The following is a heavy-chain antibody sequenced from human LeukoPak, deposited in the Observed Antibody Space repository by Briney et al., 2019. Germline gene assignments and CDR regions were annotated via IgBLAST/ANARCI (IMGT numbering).Heavy chain of an antibody. V-gene: IGHV1-69*13. J-gene: IGHJ3*02. D-gene: IGHD1-26*01. CDR1: GGTFSSYA. CDR3: ARVPGATVAFDI. CDR2: IIPIFGTA. Sequence: GASVKVSCKASGGTFSSYAISWVRQAPGQGLEWMGGIIPIFGTANYAQKFQGRVTITADESTSTAYMELSSLRSEDTAVYYCARVPGATVAFDIWGQGTMVTVSS.